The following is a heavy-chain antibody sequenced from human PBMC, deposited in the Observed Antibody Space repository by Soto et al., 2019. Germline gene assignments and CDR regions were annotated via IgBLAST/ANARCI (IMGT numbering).Heavy chain of an antibody. J-gene: IGHJ4*02. CDR3: AHRPGFSMSFDY. D-gene: IGHD3-22*01. V-gene: IGHV2-5*02. CDR1: GFSLSTSGVG. Sequence: SGPTLVNPTQTLTLTCTFSGFSLSTSGVGVGWIRQPPGKALEWLALIYWDDDKRFSPSLESRLAITKDTAKNQVVLTMTHMDPVDTGTYYCAHRPGFSMSFDYWGKGALVTVAS. CDR2: IYWDDDK.